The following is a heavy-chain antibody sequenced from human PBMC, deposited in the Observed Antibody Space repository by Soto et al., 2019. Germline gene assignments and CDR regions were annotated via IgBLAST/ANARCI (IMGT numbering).Heavy chain of an antibody. Sequence: PGGSLRLSCAASGFTFSSYAMSWVRQAPGKGLEWVSAISGSGGSTYYADSVKGRFTISRDNSKNTLYLQMNSLRAEDTAVYYCAKLERHVVVAFDGFDVWGQGTMVTFS. CDR2: ISGSGGST. CDR3: AKLERHVVVAFDGFDV. V-gene: IGHV3-23*01. D-gene: IGHD2-15*01. J-gene: IGHJ3*01. CDR1: GFTFSSYA.